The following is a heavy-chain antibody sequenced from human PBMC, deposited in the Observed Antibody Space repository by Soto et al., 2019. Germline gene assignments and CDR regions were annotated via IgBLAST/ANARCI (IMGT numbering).Heavy chain of an antibody. CDR2: ISGGGSLT. CDR3: ATVRAHSGHDYFDF. CDR1: GFTFSNYA. J-gene: IGHJ4*02. D-gene: IGHD5-12*01. V-gene: IGHV3-23*01. Sequence: EVQLLESGGGLVQPGGSLRLSCAASGFTFSNYAMAWVRQAPGKGLEWVSGISGGGSLTYYADSVKGRFTISRDDSKNTLFLQMNSLRVEDTAVFYCATVRAHSGHDYFDFWGQGTLVTVSS.